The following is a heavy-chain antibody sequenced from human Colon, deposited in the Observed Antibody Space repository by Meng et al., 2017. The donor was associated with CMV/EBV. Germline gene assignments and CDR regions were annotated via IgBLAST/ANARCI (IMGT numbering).Heavy chain of an antibody. J-gene: IGHJ6*02. CDR1: GFTFDDHA. V-gene: IGHV3-9*01. CDR3: AKDVGANFFYGLDV. CDR2: ITWNSETI. D-gene: IGHD1-26*01. Sequence: GGSLRLSCAASGFTFDDHAMHWVRQVPGKGPEWVAGITWNSETIAYGDSVKGRFTVSRDNAKTALYLQMNSLRSEDTAVYYCAKDVGANFFYGLDVWGQGTTVTVSS.